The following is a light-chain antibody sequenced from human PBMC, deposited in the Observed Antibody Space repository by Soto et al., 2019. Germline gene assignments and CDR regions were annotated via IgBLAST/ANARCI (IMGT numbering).Light chain of an antibody. J-gene: IGKJ2*01. V-gene: IGKV3-20*01. CDR3: PQYGSSPYT. CDR2: GAS. CDR1: QSVSSSY. Sequence: EIVLTQTPGTLSLSPGERATLSCRASQSVSSSYLAWYRQKPGQAPRLLIYGASSRATGIPDRFSGSGSGTDFTLTIIRLEPEDFAMYYCPQYGSSPYTFGQGTKLEIK.